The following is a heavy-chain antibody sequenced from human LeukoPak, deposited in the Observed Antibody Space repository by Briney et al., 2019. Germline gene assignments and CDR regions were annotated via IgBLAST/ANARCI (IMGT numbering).Heavy chain of an antibody. J-gene: IGHJ6*02. CDR2: ISWNSGSI. CDR1: GFTFDAYA. Sequence: GGSLRLSCAASGFTFDAYAMHWVRQAPGKCLEWVSGISWNSGSIGYADSVKGRFTISRDNAKNSLYLQMNSLRAEDTALYYCAKDRGGKDYDILTGYYKRYYYYGMDVWGQGTTVTVSS. CDR3: AKDRGGKDYDILTGYYKRYYYYGMDV. V-gene: IGHV3-9*01. D-gene: IGHD3-9*01.